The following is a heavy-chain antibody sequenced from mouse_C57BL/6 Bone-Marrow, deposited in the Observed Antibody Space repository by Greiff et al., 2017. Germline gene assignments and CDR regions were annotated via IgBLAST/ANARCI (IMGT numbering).Heavy chain of an antibody. CDR1: GYTFTSYW. Sequence: QVQLQQPGAELVRPGSSVKLSCKASGYTFTSYWMDWVQQRPGQGLEWIGNIYPSDSETHYNQKFKDKATLTVDKSSSTAYRQLSSLTSEDSAVYYGARGGTTRLAYGGQGTLVTVSA. J-gene: IGHJ3*01. CDR2: IYPSDSET. V-gene: IGHV1-61*01. D-gene: IGHD1-1*01. CDR3: ARGGTTRLAY.